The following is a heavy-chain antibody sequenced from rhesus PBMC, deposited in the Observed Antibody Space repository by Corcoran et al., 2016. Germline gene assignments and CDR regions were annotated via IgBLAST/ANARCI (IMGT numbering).Heavy chain of an antibody. J-gene: IGHJ3*01. D-gene: IGHD3-3*01. CDR2: IYGNSASP. Sequence: QVQLQESGPGLVKPSETLSLTCTVSGGSISGYYYWSWIRQPPGQGLEWIGGIYGNSASPYYNPSLKRPGTISKDTSKNQFSLKLSSVTAADTAVYYCASPTYYNFWSGYWPDAFDFWGQGLRVTVSS. CDR3: ASPTYYNFWSGYWPDAFDF. CDR1: GGSISGYYY. V-gene: IGHV4-143*01.